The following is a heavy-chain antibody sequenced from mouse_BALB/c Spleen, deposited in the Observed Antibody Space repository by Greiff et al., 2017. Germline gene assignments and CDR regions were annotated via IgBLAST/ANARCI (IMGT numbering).Heavy chain of an antibody. Sequence: VQLQQSGAELVRPGSSVKISCKASGYAFSSYWMNWVKQRPGQGLEWIGQIYPGDGDTNYNGKFKGKATLTADKSSSTAYMQLSSLTSEDSAVYFCARSSYYGNFFAYWGQGTLVTVSA. CDR2: IYPGDGDT. CDR3: ARSSYYGNFFAY. D-gene: IGHD2-10*01. J-gene: IGHJ3*01. V-gene: IGHV1-80*01. CDR1: GYAFSSYW.